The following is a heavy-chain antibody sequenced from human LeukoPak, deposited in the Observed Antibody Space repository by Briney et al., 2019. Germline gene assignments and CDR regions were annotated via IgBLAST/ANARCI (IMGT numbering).Heavy chain of an antibody. V-gene: IGHV3-7*01. CDR3: ARPRGCGSARCNNFDY. Sequence: GGSLRLSCAASGFTFSSYGMHWVRQAPGKGLEWVAKMKEDGSEIFYVDSVKGRFTISRDNAKNSLYLQMNSLRPEDSAVYYCARPRGCGSARCNNFDYWGQGTLVTVSS. CDR2: MKEDGSEI. D-gene: IGHD2-2*01. J-gene: IGHJ4*02. CDR1: GFTFSSYG.